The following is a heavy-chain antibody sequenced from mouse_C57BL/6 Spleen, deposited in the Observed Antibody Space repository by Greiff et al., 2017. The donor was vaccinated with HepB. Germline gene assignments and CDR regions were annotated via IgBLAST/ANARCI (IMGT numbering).Heavy chain of an antibody. CDR2: IRNKANGYTT. D-gene: IGHD4-1*01. Sequence: EVQVVESGGGLVQPGGSLSLSCAASGFTFTDYYMSWVRQPPGKALEWLGFIRNKANGYTTEYSASVKGRFTISRDNSQSILYLQMNALRAEDSATYYCARSPLTGDFDYWGQGTTLTVSS. CDR1: GFTFTDYY. CDR3: ARSPLTGDFDY. V-gene: IGHV7-3*01. J-gene: IGHJ2*01.